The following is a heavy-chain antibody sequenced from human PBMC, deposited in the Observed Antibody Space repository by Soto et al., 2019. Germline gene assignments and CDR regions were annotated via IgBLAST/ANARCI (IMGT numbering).Heavy chain of an antibody. V-gene: IGHV3-30*18. CDR3: AKGDPYCGGDCYAY. J-gene: IGHJ4*02. Sequence: PGGSLRLSCAASGFTFSSYGMHWVRQAPGKGLEWVAVISYDGSNKYYADSVKGRFTISRDNSKNTLYLQMNSLRAEDTAVYYCAKGDPYCGGDCYAYWGQGTLVTVSS. CDR1: GFTFSSYG. D-gene: IGHD2-21*01. CDR2: ISYDGSNK.